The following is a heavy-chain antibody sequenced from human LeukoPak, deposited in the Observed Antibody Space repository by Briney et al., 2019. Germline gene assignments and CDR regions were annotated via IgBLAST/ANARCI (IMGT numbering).Heavy chain of an antibody. Sequence: ASVKVSCKASGYTFTNYYMHWVRQAPGQGLEWMGIINPSGGSTNYAQNFQGRVTMTGDTSTSTVYMELSSLRSEDTAVYYCARVRDGYNDAYDIWGQGTMVTVPS. CDR2: INPSGGST. CDR1: GYTFTNYY. V-gene: IGHV1-46*01. D-gene: IGHD5-24*01. CDR3: ARVRDGYNDAYDI. J-gene: IGHJ3*02.